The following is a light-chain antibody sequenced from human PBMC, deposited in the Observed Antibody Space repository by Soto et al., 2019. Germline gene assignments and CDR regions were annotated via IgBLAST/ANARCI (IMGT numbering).Light chain of an antibody. Sequence: DIQMTQSPSSLSASVEDRVIITCRASQSISNHLNWYQQKPGKAPKLLLFAASSLQSGVPSRFSGSRSGPDFTLTISSLQPEAVATYYCQQSYSSTPRFGRGTKV. CDR2: AAS. CDR3: QQSYSSTPR. CDR1: QSISNH. V-gene: IGKV1-39*01. J-gene: IGKJ1*01.